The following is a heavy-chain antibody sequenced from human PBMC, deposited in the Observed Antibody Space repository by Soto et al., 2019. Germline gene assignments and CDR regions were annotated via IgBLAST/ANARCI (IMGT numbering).Heavy chain of an antibody. Sequence: GESLKISCKGSGYSFTSYWIGWVRQMPGKGLEWMGIIYPGDSDTRYSPSFQGQVTISADKSISTAYLRWSSLKASDTAMYYCARHGDDFWSGYSGWFDPWGQGTLVTVSS. J-gene: IGHJ5*02. CDR3: ARHGDDFWSGYSGWFDP. CDR2: IYPGDSDT. D-gene: IGHD3-3*01. V-gene: IGHV5-51*01. CDR1: GYSFTSYW.